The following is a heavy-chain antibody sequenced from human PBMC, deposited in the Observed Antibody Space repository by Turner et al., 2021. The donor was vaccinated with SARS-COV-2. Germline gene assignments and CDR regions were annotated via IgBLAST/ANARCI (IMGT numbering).Heavy chain of an antibody. Sequence: QVQLVQSGAEVKTPGASVKVSCTASGYTFTGYYMHWVRQAPGQGLEWMGWINPNSGGTNYAQKFQGRVTMTWDTSISTAYMELRRLRADDTAVYYCARVPFKGGSRADYWGRGTLVTVSS. V-gene: IGHV1-2*02. CDR1: GYTFTGYY. CDR2: INPNSGGT. D-gene: IGHD3-10*01. J-gene: IGHJ4*02. CDR3: ARVPFKGGSRADY.